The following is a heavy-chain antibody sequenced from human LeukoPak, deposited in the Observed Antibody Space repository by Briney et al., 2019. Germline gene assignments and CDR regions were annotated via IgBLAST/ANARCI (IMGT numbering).Heavy chain of an antibody. CDR1: GFTFSNYW. V-gene: IGHV3-23*01. D-gene: IGHD1-26*01. J-gene: IGHJ4*02. CDR2: ISGSGGST. CDR3: AKKWGVGTTTLDYFDY. Sequence: PGGSLRLSCVASGFTFSNYWMHWVRQPPGKGLEWVSGISGSGGSTYYADSVKGRFTISRDNSKNTLYLQMNSLTDEDTAVYYCAKKWGVGTTTLDYFDYWGQGTLVTVSS.